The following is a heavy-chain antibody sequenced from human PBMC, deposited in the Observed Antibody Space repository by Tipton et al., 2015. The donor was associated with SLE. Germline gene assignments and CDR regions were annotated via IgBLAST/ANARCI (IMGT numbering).Heavy chain of an antibody. CDR3: ARGLVAARRGPDY. Sequence: TLSLTCTVSGGSISSSSYYWGWIRQPPGKGLEWIGSIYYSGSTHYNPSLKSRVTISVDTSKNQFSLKLSSVTAADTAVYYCARGLVAARRGPDYWGQGTLVTVSS. J-gene: IGHJ4*02. CDR2: IYYSGST. CDR1: GGSISSSSYY. V-gene: IGHV4-39*07. D-gene: IGHD6-6*01.